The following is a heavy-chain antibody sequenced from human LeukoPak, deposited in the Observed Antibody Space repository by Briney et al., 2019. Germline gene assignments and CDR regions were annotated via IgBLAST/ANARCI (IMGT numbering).Heavy chain of an antibody. D-gene: IGHD6-19*01. CDR2: ISSSGSSI. CDR1: GFTFSDYS. V-gene: IGHV3-21*01. Sequence: GGSLRLSCAASGFTFSDYSMNWVRQAPGKGLEWVSTISSSGSSIFYAASVKGRFTISRDNARNSLYLQMNTLRAEDTAVYYCARDAAQWLVQIDYWGQGTLVTVSS. CDR3: ARDAAQWLVQIDY. J-gene: IGHJ4*02.